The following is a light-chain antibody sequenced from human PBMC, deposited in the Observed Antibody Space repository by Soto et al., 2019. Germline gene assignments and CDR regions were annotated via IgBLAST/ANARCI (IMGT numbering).Light chain of an antibody. V-gene: IGKV1-39*01. CDR3: QQSYRSLYT. CDR1: QSIDSH. J-gene: IGKJ2*01. CDR2: AAS. Sequence: DIQMTQTPLSLSASVGDRVTITCRASQSIDSHLNWYQQRPGKAPKLLIYAASSLQSGAPSRFSGSGSGTEFILTESSLQPEDVGVYDCQQSYRSLYTFGEGTKLDIK.